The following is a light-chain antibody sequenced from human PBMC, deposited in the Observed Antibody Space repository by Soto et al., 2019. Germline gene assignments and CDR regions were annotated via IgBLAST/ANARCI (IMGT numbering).Light chain of an antibody. CDR1: SFNIGAGYD. CDR2: GNN. V-gene: IGLV1-40*01. J-gene: IGLJ1*01. CDR3: QSYDTSLSGYV. Sequence: QAVVTQPPSVSGAPGQRVTISCTGSSFNIGAGYDVHWYQQLPGTAPKLLIYGNNNRPSGVPDRFSGSKSGTSASLAITGLQAEDEADYYCQSYDTSLSGYVFGTGTKVTVL.